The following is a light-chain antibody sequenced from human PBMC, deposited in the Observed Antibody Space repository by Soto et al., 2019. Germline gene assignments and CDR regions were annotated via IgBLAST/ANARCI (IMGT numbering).Light chain of an antibody. CDR1: GSDVGGFNS. CDR2: DVN. J-gene: IGLJ1*01. CDR3: CSYAGSYSYA. Sequence: QSALTQPRSVSGSPGQSVTISCTGTGSDVGGFNSVSWYQQHPGKAPKLMIYDVNKRPSGVPDRFSGSKSGSTASLTISGLQAEDEADYYCCSYAGSYSYAFATGTKVTVL. V-gene: IGLV2-11*01.